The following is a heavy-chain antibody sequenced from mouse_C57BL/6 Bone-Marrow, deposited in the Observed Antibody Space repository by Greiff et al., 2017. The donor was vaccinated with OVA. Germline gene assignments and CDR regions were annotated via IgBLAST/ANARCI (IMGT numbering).Heavy chain of an antibody. CDR1: GYTFTSYG. CDR3: ARADDYYCAY. V-gene: IGHV1-81*01. J-gene: IGHJ3*01. Sequence: QVQLQQSGAELARPGASVKLSCKASGYTFTSYGISWVKQRTGQGLEWIGEIYPRSGNTYYNEKFKGKATLTADKSSSTAYMELRSLTSEDSAVYFCARADDYYCAYWGQGTLVTVSA. CDR2: IYPRSGNT. D-gene: IGHD2-3*01.